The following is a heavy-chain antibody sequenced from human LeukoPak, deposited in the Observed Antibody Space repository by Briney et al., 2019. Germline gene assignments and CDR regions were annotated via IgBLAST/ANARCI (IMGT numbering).Heavy chain of an antibody. J-gene: IGHJ6*02. D-gene: IGHD3-22*01. Sequence: GGSLRLSCAASGFTFSDCAVHWVRQAPGKGLEWVALISYDGSNKYYADSVKGRFTISRDNSKNTLYLQMNSLRAEDTAVYYCARGGSYYDSSGYPYYGMDVWGQGTTVTVSS. CDR2: ISYDGSNK. V-gene: IGHV3-30-3*01. CDR3: ARGGSYYDSSGYPYYGMDV. CDR1: GFTFSDCA.